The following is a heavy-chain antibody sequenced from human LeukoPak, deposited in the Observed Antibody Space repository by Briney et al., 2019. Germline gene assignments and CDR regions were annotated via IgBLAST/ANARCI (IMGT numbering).Heavy chain of an antibody. CDR1: GFTLSTYS. CDR2: ISSSSTYI. D-gene: IGHD3-10*01. J-gene: IGHJ5*02. Sequence: PGGSLRLSCAASGFTLSTYSMSWVRQAPGKGLEWVSSISSSSTYIYYADSVKGRFTISRDNAKNSLYLQMNSLRAEDTAVYYCARGGITMVRGVIRSWFDPWGQGTLVTVSS. CDR3: ARGGITMVRGVIRSWFDP. V-gene: IGHV3-21*01.